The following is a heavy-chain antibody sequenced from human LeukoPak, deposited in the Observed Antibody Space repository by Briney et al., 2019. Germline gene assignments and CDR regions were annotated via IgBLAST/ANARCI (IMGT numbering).Heavy chain of an antibody. CDR3: ARRGISSSWAHIAY. Sequence: GGSLSPSCAASGLTFSTYWMTWVRQAPGKGLGWVADIKQDGSEKYYVDPFKGRFTIPRDNPKNSLCLQVTGLGAQDTAVYYCARRGISSSWAHIAYCGQRSPLTVSS. J-gene: IGHJ4*01. CDR2: IKQDGSEK. D-gene: IGHD6-13*01. V-gene: IGHV3-7*05. CDR1: GLTFSTYW.